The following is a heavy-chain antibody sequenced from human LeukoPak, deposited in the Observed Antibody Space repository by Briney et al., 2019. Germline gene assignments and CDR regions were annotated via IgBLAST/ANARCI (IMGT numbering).Heavy chain of an antibody. Sequence: SETLSLTCTVSGGSISSSSYYWGWIRQPPGKGLEWIGSIYYSGSTYYNPSLKSRVTISVDTSKNQFSLKLRSVTAADTAVYYCARADRYGGYPYYFDYWGQGTLVTVSS. V-gene: IGHV4-39*07. CDR3: ARADRYGGYPYYFDY. D-gene: IGHD5-12*01. J-gene: IGHJ4*02. CDR1: GGSISSSSYY. CDR2: IYYSGST.